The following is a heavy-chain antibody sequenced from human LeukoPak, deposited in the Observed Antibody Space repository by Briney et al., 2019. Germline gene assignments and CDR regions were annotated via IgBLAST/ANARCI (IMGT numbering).Heavy chain of an antibody. CDR3: ARVQYYGSGSYYNWFDP. CDR1: RFTFSSSW. Sequence: TGGSLRLSCAASRFTFSSSWTHWVRDAPGKGLVWVSRINSEGSSTTYADPVKGRFTISRDNAKNTRYLQMSGLRADDTSFYYCARVQYYGSGSYYNWFDPWGQGTMVTVSS. CDR2: INSEGSST. J-gene: IGHJ5*02. V-gene: IGHV3-74*01. D-gene: IGHD3-10*01.